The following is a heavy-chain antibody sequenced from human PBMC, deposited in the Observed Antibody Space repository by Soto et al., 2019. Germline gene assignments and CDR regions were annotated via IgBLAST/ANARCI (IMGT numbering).Heavy chain of an antibody. D-gene: IGHD2-15*01. CDR2: ISSSSSYI. J-gene: IGHJ4*02. CDR3: ARDPVGYCSGGSCYPNFDY. CDR1: GFTFSSYS. V-gene: IGHV3-21*01. Sequence: GGSLRLSCAASGFTFSSYSMNWVRQAPGKGLEWVSSISSSSSYIYYADSVKGRFTISRDNAKNSLYLQMNSLRAEDTAVYYCARDPVGYCSGGSCYPNFDYWGQGTLVTVSS.